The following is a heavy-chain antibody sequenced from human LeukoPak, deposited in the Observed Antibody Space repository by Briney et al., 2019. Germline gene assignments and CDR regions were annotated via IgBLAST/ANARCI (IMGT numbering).Heavy chain of an antibody. CDR1: GFTFRTYS. CDR3: ARDRGYGDYLDY. Sequence: GGSLRLSCAASGFTFRTYSMNWVRQAPGKGLEWISYISGSSRTIYYADSAKGRFTISRDNAKNSLYLQMNSLRAGDTAVYYCARDRGYGDYLDYWGQGTLVTVSS. J-gene: IGHJ4*02. V-gene: IGHV3-48*01. D-gene: IGHD4-17*01. CDR2: ISGSSRTI.